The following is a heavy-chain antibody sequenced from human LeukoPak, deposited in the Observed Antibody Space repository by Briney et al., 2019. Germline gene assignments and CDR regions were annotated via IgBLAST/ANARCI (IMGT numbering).Heavy chain of an antibody. Sequence: PSETLSLTCAVSGVSISRGGYSWSWIRQPPGKGLEWIGYIYHSGSTNYNPSLKSRLTISVDTSNNQFSLRLSSVTAADTAVHYCARGYYGSGSYYTYYYYYMDVWGKGTTVTISS. CDR3: ARGYYGSGSYYTYYYYYMDV. D-gene: IGHD3-10*01. CDR2: IYHSGST. J-gene: IGHJ6*03. CDR1: GVSISRGGYS. V-gene: IGHV4-30-4*07.